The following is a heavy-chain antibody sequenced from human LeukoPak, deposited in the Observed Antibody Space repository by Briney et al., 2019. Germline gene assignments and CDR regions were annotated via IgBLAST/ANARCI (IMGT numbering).Heavy chain of an antibody. D-gene: IGHD4-17*01. CDR3: ARDLYGDYFDY. V-gene: IGHV1-3*01. CDR1: GYTFSRHG. J-gene: IGHJ4*02. Sequence: GASVKVSCKASGYTFSRHGMHWVRQAPGQSLEWMGWLNVGNENTKYSQKFQGRVSITRDTSASTAYMELSSLTSEDTAVYYCARDLYGDYFDYWGQGTLVTVSS. CDR2: LNVGNENT.